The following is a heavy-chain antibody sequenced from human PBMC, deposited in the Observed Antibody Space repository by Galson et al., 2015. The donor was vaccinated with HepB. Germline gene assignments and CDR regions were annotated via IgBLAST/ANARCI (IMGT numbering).Heavy chain of an antibody. V-gene: IGHV3-11*06. D-gene: IGHD3-22*01. CDR1: GFTFSDYY. CDR3: ARDTDYYDRSGYQHRGDFDN. Sequence: SLRLSCAASGFTFSDYYMSWIRQAPGKGLEWVSYISSSGSNRKYVDSVKGRFTISRDNAENTLYLQMNSLRVEDAAVYFCARDTDYYDRSGYQHRGDFDNWGQGTQVTVSS. J-gene: IGHJ4*02. CDR2: ISSSGSNR.